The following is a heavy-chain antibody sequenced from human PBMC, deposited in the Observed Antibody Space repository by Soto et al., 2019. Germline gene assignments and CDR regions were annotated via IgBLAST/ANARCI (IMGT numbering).Heavy chain of an antibody. J-gene: IGHJ6*02. CDR1: GGTFTNFA. D-gene: IGHD2-8*01. V-gene: IGHV1-69*01. Sequence: QVQLVQSGAEVKKPGSSVKVSCKASGGTFTNFAIGWVRQAPGQRLQWMGGIIPIFGSTNYAQKFQGRVTITADESTSTAYMELSSLRSEDTAVYYCARALVPSGYYGMDVWGQGTTVTVSS. CDR3: ARALVPSGYYGMDV. CDR2: IIPIFGST.